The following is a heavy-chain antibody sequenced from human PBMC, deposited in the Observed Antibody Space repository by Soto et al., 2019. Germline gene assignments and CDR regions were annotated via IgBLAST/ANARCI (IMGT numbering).Heavy chain of an antibody. CDR3: ARGPSGDKVHY. V-gene: IGHV4-30-4*01. Sequence: QVQLQESAPGLVKPSQTLSLTYTVSGGSITSDYSCWSWIRQPPGEGLEWIGHIFDSGTTYTNPSLRSQVAISLDTSKNHFSLTLSSVTAADTAVYYCARGPSGDKVHYWGQGALVTVSS. CDR1: GGSITSDYSC. CDR2: IFDSGTT. D-gene: IGHD7-27*01. J-gene: IGHJ4*02.